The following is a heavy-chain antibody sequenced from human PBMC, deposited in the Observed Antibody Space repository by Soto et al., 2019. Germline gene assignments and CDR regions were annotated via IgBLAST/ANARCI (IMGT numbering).Heavy chain of an antibody. CDR3: ASRTYAMDV. J-gene: IGHJ6*02. V-gene: IGHV4-4*02. Sequence: QVQLQESGPGLVKPSGTLSLTCAVSGGFISSSNWWSWVRQPPGKGLEWIGEIFHNGNTYSNPSLTGRVTMSVDKSKNQFSLNLNSVPAADTAVYYCASRTYAMDVWGQGTTVTVSS. CDR1: GGFISSSNW. CDR2: IFHNGNT.